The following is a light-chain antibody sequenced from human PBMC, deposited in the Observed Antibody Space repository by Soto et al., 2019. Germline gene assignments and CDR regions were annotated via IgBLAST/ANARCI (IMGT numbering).Light chain of an antibody. CDR2: DVS. V-gene: IGKV1-5*01. Sequence: QMVQSTCNLSYFCGEAVTTPYRASQRVRGWLAWHQQKPGQAPRLLIYDVSALKRGVPPRFSGSGSGTEFTLTISRLEPEDFATYYCQQYDSFSVPVGPGTKVDI. CDR3: QQYDSFSVP. J-gene: IGKJ3*01. CDR1: QRVRGW.